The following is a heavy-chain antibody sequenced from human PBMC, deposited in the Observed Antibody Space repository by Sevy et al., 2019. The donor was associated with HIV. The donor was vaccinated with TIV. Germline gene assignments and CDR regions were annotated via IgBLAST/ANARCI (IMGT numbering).Heavy chain of an antibody. Sequence: SETLSLTCTVSGGSISSYYWSWIRQPPGKGLEWIGYIYYSGSTNYNPSLKSRVTISVDTSKNQFSLKLSSVTAADTAVYYCARVSDASTWLLPYSYFDLWGRGTLVTVSS. V-gene: IGHV4-59*01. CDR3: ARVSDASTWLLPYSYFDL. CDR1: GGSISSYY. D-gene: IGHD2-15*01. CDR2: IYYSGST. J-gene: IGHJ2*01.